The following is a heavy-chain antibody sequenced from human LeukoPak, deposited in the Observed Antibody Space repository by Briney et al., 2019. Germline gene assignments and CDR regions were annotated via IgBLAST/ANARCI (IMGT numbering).Heavy chain of an antibody. CDR3: AREGGDTDAFDI. Sequence: GGSLRLSCAASGFTFRSYAIHWVRQGPGKGLEYVAAISSNGGSTYYANSVKGRFTISRDKSKNTVYLQMGSLRAEDMAVYYCAREGGDTDAFDIWGQGTMVTVSS. J-gene: IGHJ3*02. CDR1: GFTFRSYA. D-gene: IGHD2-21*02. V-gene: IGHV3-64*01. CDR2: ISSNGGST.